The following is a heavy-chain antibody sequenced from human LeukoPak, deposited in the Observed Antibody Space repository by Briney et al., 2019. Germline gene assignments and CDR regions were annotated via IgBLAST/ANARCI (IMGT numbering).Heavy chain of an antibody. Sequence: SETLSLTYTASGRSFRSYNWNWIRQPPGKGLEWIGYIYYSGSTNYNPSLKSRVTISVDTSKNQFSLKLSSVTAADTAVYYCARVPAFCVAGLDCYDAFVIWGQGTMVTVSS. D-gene: IGHD3-9*01. J-gene: IGHJ3*02. CDR3: ARVPAFCVAGLDCYDAFVI. CDR1: GRSFRSYN. V-gene: IGHV4-59*01. CDR2: IYYSGST.